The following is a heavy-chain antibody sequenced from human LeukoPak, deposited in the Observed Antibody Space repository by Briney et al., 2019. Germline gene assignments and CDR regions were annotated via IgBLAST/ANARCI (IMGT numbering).Heavy chain of an antibody. D-gene: IGHD6-19*01. V-gene: IGHV4-34*01. CDR1: GGSFGGYY. CDR2: INDSGSS. J-gene: IGHJ4*02. CDR3: ARDSSGWSGIDY. Sequence: PSETLSLTCAVYGGSFGGYYWSWIRQPPGKGLEWIGEINDSGSSNYIPSLKSRVTISVDTSKNQFSLKLSSVTAADTAVYYCARDSSGWSGIDYWGQGTLVTVSS.